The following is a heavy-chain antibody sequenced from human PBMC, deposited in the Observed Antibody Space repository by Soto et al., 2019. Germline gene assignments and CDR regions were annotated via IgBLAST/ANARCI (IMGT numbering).Heavy chain of an antibody. Sequence: GGSLRLSCAASGFTFSSYGMHWVRQAPGKGLEWVAVISYDGSNKYYADSVKGRFTISRDNSKNTLYLQMNSLRAEDTAVYYCAKAGYSSGWYSGDSYYYYYYMDVWGKGTTVTVSS. CDR1: GFTFSSYG. CDR3: AKAGYSSGWYSGDSYYYYYYMDV. CDR2: ISYDGSNK. J-gene: IGHJ6*03. D-gene: IGHD6-19*01. V-gene: IGHV3-30*18.